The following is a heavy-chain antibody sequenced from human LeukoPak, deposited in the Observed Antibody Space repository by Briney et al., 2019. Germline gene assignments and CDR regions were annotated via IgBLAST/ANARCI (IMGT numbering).Heavy chain of an antibody. V-gene: IGHV1-8*01. CDR1: GYTFTSYD. D-gene: IGHD6-19*01. J-gene: IGHJ4*02. CDR2: MNPNSGNT. Sequence: ASVKVSCKASGYTFTSYDINWVRQATGQGLERMGWMNPNSGNTGYAQKFQGRVTMTRNTSISTAYMELSSLRSEDTAVYYCARGQPASEADFDYWGQGTLVTVSS. CDR3: ARGQPASEADFDY.